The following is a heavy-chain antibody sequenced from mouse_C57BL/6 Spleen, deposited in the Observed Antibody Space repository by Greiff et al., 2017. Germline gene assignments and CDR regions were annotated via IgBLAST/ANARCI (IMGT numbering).Heavy chain of an antibody. CDR2: ISSGSSTI. D-gene: IGHD1-1*01. Sequence: EVKVVESGGGLVKPGGSLKPSCAASGFTFSDYGMHWVRQAPEKGLEWVAYISSGSSTIYYADTVKGRFTISRDNAKNTLFLQMTSLRSEDTAMYYCASLYYFYAMDYWGQGTSVTVSS. V-gene: IGHV5-17*01. CDR3: ASLYYFYAMDY. CDR1: GFTFSDYG. J-gene: IGHJ4*01.